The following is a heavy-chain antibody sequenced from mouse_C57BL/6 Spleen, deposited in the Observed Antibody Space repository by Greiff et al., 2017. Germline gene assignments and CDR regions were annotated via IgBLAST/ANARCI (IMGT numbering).Heavy chain of an antibody. CDR2: IYPGDGDT. CDR1: GYAFSSSW. D-gene: IGHD2-4*01. CDR3: ADYDYDGRPFAY. Sequence: QVQLQQSGPELVKPGASVKISCKASGYAFSSSWMNWVKQRPGKGLEWIGRIYPGDGDTNYNGKFKGKATLTADKSSSTAYMQLSSLTSEDSAVYFCADYDYDGRPFAYWGQGTLVTVSA. V-gene: IGHV1-82*01. J-gene: IGHJ3*01.